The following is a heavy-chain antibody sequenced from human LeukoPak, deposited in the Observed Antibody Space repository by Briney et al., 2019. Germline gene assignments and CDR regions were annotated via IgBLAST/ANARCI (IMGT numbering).Heavy chain of an antibody. J-gene: IGHJ4*02. CDR1: GVSISSSNSY. D-gene: IGHD3/OR15-3a*01. CDR2: IYYSGNT. V-gene: IGHV4-39*01. Sequence: SETLSLTCTVSGVSISSSNSYWGWIRQPPGKGLEWIGSIYYSGNTYYNASLKSQVSISIDTSKNRFSLKLTSVTAADTAAYYCARQTGSGLFILPGGQGTLVTVSS. CDR3: ARQTGSGLFILP.